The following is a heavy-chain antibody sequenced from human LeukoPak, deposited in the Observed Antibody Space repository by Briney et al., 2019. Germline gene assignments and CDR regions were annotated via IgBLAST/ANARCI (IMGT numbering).Heavy chain of an antibody. CDR1: GYTFTNDY. CDR2: IKPSGDTT. CDR3: ARLFSYDYVWGSYSPGY. D-gene: IGHD3-16*01. J-gene: IGHJ4*02. Sequence: GASVRVSCKASGYTFTNDYIHWVRQAPGQGLDWMGIIKPSGDTTIYAQNFQGRVTMTRDTSISTAYMELSRLRSDDTAVYYCARLFSYDYVWGSYSPGYWGQGTLVTVSS. V-gene: IGHV1-46*01.